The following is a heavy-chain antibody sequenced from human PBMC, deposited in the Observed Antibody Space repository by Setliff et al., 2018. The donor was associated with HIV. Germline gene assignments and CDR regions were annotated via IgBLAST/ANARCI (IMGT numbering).Heavy chain of an antibody. J-gene: IGHJ2*01. V-gene: IGHV1-24*01. CDR3: ARHQAPYYGSSGYNPNWYFDL. CDR1: GYTLTELS. CDR2: FDPEDGET. D-gene: IGHD3-22*01. Sequence: ASVKVSCKVSGYTLTELSMHWVRQGRGKGLEWMGGFDPEDGETIYAQKFQGRVTITTDTSASTAYMELNSLSSEDTAVYYCARHQAPYYGSSGYNPNWYFDLWGRGTLVTVSS.